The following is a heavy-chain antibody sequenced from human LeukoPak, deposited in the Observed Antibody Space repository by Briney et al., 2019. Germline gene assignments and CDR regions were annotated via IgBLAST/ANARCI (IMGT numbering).Heavy chain of an antibody. Sequence: ASVKVSCKVSGYTLTELSMHWVRQAPGKGLEWMGGFDPEDGETIYAQKFQGRVTMTRDTSISTAYMELSRLRSDDTAVYYCARGGDGNNYWGQGTLVTVSS. D-gene: IGHD3-16*01. V-gene: IGHV1-24*01. CDR2: FDPEDGET. J-gene: IGHJ4*02. CDR1: GYTLTELS. CDR3: ARGGDGNNY.